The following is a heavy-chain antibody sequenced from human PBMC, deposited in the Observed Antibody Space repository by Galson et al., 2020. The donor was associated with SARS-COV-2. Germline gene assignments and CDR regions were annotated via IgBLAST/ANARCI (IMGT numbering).Heavy chain of an antibody. D-gene: IGHD3-10*01. Sequence: GGSLRLTCLASGFNFDDYTMHWVHQAPGKGLEWVSLINWESSDINYADSVRGRFTVSRDNSKNSLFLQMNSLRTEDTALYYCARDLPRHWLPEGWGQGTLVTVSS. V-gene: IGHV3-43*01. CDR1: GFNFDDYT. CDR3: ARDLPRHWLPEG. CDR2: INWESSDI. J-gene: IGHJ1*01.